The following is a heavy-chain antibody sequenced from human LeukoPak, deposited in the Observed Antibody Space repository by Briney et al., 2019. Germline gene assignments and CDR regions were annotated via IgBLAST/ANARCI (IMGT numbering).Heavy chain of an antibody. V-gene: IGHV4-61*02. CDR2: VYTSGRT. D-gene: IGHD3-22*01. CDR1: GGSIISDIYY. Sequence: SEILSLTCTVSGGSIISDIYYWNWIRQPAGKGLEWIGRVYTSGRTNYNPSLKSRVTVSVDTSKNQFALKLSSVTAADTAVYYCARGVDSRGYQYKGFDPWGQGTLVTVSS. J-gene: IGHJ5*02. CDR3: ARGVDSRGYQYKGFDP.